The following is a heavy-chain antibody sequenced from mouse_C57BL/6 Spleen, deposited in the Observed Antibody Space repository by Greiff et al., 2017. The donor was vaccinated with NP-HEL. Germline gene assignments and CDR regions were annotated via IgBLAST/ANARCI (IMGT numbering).Heavy chain of an antibody. Sequence: EVKLMESGGGLVQPGGSMKLSCVASGFTFSNYWMNWVRQSPEKGLEWVAQIRLKSDNYAPHYAESVKGRFTISRDDSKSSVYLKMNNLRAEDTGIYYCTGEADYWGQGTTLTVSS. V-gene: IGHV6-3*01. J-gene: IGHJ2*01. CDR1: GFTFSNYW. CDR2: IRLKSDNYAP. CDR3: TGEADY.